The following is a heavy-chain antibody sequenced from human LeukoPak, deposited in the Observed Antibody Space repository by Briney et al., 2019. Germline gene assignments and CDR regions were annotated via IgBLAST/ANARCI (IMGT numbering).Heavy chain of an antibody. D-gene: IGHD3-22*01. CDR2: IKFDGIQE. V-gene: IGHV3-33*05. CDR1: GFSLSPYG. J-gene: IGHJ4*02. CDR3: ASGSLGHYYDSSGYEY. Sequence: GRSLRLSCAASGFSLSPYGMNWVRQAPGKGLEWVGGIKFDGIQEFYADSVKGRFTVPKDTSKNTLHLQMDSLRAEDTAVYYCASGSLGHYYDSSGYEYWGQGTLVTVSS.